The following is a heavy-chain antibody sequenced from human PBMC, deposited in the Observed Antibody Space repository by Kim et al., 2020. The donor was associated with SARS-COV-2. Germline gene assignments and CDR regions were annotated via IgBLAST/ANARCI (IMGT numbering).Heavy chain of an antibody. D-gene: IGHD3-22*01. J-gene: IGHJ4*02. CDR3: ARVRYDSSGYYPNYFDY. CDR1: GFTFSSYS. Sequence: GGSLRLSCAASGFTFSSYSMNWVRQAPGKGLEWVSSISSSSSYIYYADSVKGRFTISRDNAKNSLYLQMNSLRAEDTAVYYCARVRYDSSGYYPNYFDYWGQGTLVTVSS. CDR2: ISSSSSYI. V-gene: IGHV3-21*01.